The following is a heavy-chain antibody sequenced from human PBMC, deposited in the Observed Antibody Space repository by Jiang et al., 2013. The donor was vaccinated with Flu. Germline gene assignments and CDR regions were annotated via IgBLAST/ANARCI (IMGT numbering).Heavy chain of an antibody. J-gene: IGHJ3*02. CDR3: AREVAGTYAFDI. V-gene: IGHV6-1*01. Sequence: SQTLSLTCAISGASVSGNSDAWNWIRQSPSRGLEWLGRTYYRSRWYYDYAVSVRSRIFINPATSTNQFSLQLNSVTPEDMAVYYCAREVAGTYAFDIWGQGTTVTVSS. CDR2: TYYRSRWYY. D-gene: IGHD6-19*01. CDR1: GASVSGNSDA.